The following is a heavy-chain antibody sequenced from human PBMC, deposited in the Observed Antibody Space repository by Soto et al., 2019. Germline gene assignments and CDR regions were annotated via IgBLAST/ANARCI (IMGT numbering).Heavy chain of an antibody. CDR3: AKDWAIFGVGDAFDI. Sequence: GGSLRLSCAASGFTFSSYGMHWVRQAPGKGLEWVAVISYDGSNKYYADSVKGRFTISRDNSKNTLYLQMNSLRAEDTAVYYCAKDWAIFGVGDAFDIWGQGTMVTVSS. D-gene: IGHD3-3*01. CDR2: ISYDGSNK. J-gene: IGHJ3*02. V-gene: IGHV3-30*18. CDR1: GFTFSSYG.